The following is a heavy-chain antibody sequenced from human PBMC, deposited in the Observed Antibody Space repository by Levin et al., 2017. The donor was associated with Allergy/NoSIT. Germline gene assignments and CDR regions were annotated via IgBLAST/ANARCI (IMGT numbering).Heavy chain of an antibody. Sequence: GESLKISCAASGFTFSNYWMHWVRQAPGKGLVWVSRINSDGTSTSYADSVKGRFTISRDNAKNTLNLQMNSLRAEDTAVYYCARVYSGYWGQGTLVTVSS. CDR1: GFTFSNYW. D-gene: IGHD2-15*01. CDR2: INSDGTST. V-gene: IGHV3-74*01. CDR3: ARVYSGY. J-gene: IGHJ4*02.